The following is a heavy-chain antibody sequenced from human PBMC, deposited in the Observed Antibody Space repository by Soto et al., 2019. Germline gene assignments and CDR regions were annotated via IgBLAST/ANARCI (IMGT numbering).Heavy chain of an antibody. V-gene: IGHV4-34*01. D-gene: IGHD3-10*01. Sequence: QVQLQQWGAGLLKPSETLSLTCAVYGGSFSDNYWSWIRQPPGKGLEWIGQINHRGSTNYNPSLKSRVTISVGALNQFFLELSSVTAADTAVYYCARARIHFGSGSYEGGYYYFDYWGQGTLVTVSS. CDR3: ARARIHFGSGSYEGGYYYFDY. J-gene: IGHJ4*02. CDR2: INHRGST. CDR1: GGSFSDNY.